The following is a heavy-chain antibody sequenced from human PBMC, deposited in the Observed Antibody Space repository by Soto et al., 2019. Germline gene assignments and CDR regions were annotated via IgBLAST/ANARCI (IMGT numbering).Heavy chain of an antibody. D-gene: IGHD6-19*01. CDR1: GGSISSYY. Sequence: PSETLSLTCTVSGGSISSYYWIWIRQPPGKGLEWIGYIYYSGSTNYNPSLKSRVTISVDTSKNQFSLKLSSVTAADTAVYYCARHRSSGWYPYYFDYWGQGTLVTVSS. J-gene: IGHJ4*02. CDR2: IYYSGST. V-gene: IGHV4-59*08. CDR3: ARHRSSGWYPYYFDY.